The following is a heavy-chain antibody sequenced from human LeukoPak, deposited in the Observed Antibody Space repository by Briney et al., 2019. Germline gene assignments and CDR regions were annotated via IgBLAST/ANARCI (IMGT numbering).Heavy chain of an antibody. J-gene: IGHJ5*02. CDR2: INTNTGNP. CDR3: ARSKGSSSWYVIDP. Sequence: GASVRVSCKASGYTFTSYAMNWVRQAPGQGLEWMGWINTNTGNPTYAQGFTGRFVFSLDTSVSTAYLQISSLKAEDTAVYYCARSKGSSSWYVIDPWGQGTLVTVSS. D-gene: IGHD6-13*01. CDR1: GYTFTSYA. V-gene: IGHV7-4-1*02.